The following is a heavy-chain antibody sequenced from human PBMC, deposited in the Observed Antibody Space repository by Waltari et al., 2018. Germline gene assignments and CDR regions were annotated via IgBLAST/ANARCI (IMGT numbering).Heavy chain of an antibody. CDR1: GYTFTSYG. D-gene: IGHD3-10*01. CDR3: ARGYYGSGSYYNPEYFDY. J-gene: IGHJ4*02. V-gene: IGHV1-18*01. CDR2: VSASNGNT. Sequence: QVQLVQSGAEVKKPGASVKVSCKASGYTFTSYGISWVRQAPGQGLEWMGWVSASNGNTNYAQKRQGRVTMTTDTSTSTAYMGLRSLRSDDTAVYYCARGYYGSGSYYNPEYFDYWGQGTLVTVSS.